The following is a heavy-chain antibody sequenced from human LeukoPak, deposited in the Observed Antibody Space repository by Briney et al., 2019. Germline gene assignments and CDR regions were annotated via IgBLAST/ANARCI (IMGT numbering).Heavy chain of an antibody. CDR2: IKSKTDGGTT. V-gene: IGHV3-15*01. CDR3: TTEGIFTMVRGVITVFDY. J-gene: IGHJ4*02. CDR1: VFTFNNAW. Sequence: GGSLRLSCAASVFTFNNAWMSWVRQAPGKGLEWVGRIKSKTDGGTTGYAAPVKGRFTISRDDSKNTLFLQMNSLKTEDTAVFYCTTEGIFTMVRGVITVFDYWGQGTLVTVSS. D-gene: IGHD3-10*01.